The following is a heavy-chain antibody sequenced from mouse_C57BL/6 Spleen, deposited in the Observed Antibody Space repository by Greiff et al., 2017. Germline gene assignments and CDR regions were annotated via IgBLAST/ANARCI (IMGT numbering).Heavy chain of an antibody. J-gene: IGHJ4*01. CDR3: ARHYYGSSSYAMDY. CDR1: GYSFTDYN. CDR2: INPNYGTT. V-gene: IGHV1-39*01. D-gene: IGHD1-1*01. Sequence: VQLQQSGPELVKPGASVKISCKASGYSFTDYNLNWVKQSNGKSLEWIGVINPNYGTTSYNQKFKGKATLTVDKSSSTAYMQLNSLTSEDSAVYYCARHYYGSSSYAMDYWGQGTSVTVAS.